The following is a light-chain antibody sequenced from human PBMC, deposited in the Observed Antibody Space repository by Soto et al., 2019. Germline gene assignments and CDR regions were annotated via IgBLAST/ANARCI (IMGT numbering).Light chain of an antibody. CDR1: SSDVGNCNC. J-gene: IGLJ3*02. CDR3: SSFSTSSTWV. V-gene: IGLV2-14*01. CDR2: EVS. Sequence: QSALTQPASVSGSPGQSITICCTGASSDVGNCNCVSWYQQHPGKAPKLMIYEVSNRPSGVSDRFSGSKAGNTASLTISGLQAEDEADYYFSSFSTSSTWVFGGGTKLTVL.